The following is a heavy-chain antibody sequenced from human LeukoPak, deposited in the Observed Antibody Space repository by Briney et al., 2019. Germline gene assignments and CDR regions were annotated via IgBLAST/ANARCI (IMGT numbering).Heavy chain of an antibody. CDR3: ARIGSYYYHYYYGMDV. CDR1: GYTFTSYD. CDR2: MNPNSGNT. D-gene: IGHD1-26*01. V-gene: IGHV1-8*01. J-gene: IGHJ6*02. Sequence: ASVKVSCKASGYTFTSYDIDWVRQATGQGLEWMGWMNPNSGNTGYAQKFQGRVTMTRNTSISTAYMELSSLRSEDTAVYYCARIGSYYYHYYYGMDVWGQGTTVTVSS.